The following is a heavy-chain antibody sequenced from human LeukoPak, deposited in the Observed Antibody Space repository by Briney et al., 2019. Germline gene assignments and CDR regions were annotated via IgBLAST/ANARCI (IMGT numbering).Heavy chain of an antibody. V-gene: IGHV4-38-2*01. CDR1: GYSISSGYY. J-gene: IGHJ4*02. Sequence: ASETLSLSCAVSGYSISSGYYWGWIRQPPGKGLEWIGSIYHSGSTYYNPSLKSRVTISVDTSKNQFSLKLSSVTAADTAVYYCARHVTSIAAAGTVDYWGQGTLVTVSS. CDR3: ARHVTSIAAAGTVDY. CDR2: IYHSGST. D-gene: IGHD6-13*01.